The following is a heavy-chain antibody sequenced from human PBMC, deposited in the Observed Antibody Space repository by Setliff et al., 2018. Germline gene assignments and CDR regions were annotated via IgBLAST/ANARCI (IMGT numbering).Heavy chain of an antibody. J-gene: IGHJ4*02. CDR3: TPWTGTSRLHY. V-gene: IGHV3-49*04. CDR1: GFTFGDFA. CDR2: IRSKPSSGTT. Sequence: GGSLRLSCRGSGFTFGDFAMGWVRQAPGKGLEWVGFIRSKPSSGTTEYAASVKGRFTISRDDSNSIAYLQMSSLKTEDTALYYCTPWTGTSRLHYWGQGALVTAPQ. D-gene: IGHD1-7*01.